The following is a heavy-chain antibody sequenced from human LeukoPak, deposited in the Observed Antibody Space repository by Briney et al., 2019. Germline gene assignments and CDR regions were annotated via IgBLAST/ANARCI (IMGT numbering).Heavy chain of an antibody. Sequence: GGSLRLSCAASGFTFSGSAMHWVRQASGKGLEWVGRIRSKANSYATAYAASVKGRFTISRDDSKNTAYLQMNSLKTEDTAVYYCTRSTVKAIVYFDYWGQGTLVTVSS. V-gene: IGHV3-73*01. CDR2: IRSKANSYAT. D-gene: IGHD4-17*01. J-gene: IGHJ4*02. CDR1: GFTFSGSA. CDR3: TRSTVKAIVYFDY.